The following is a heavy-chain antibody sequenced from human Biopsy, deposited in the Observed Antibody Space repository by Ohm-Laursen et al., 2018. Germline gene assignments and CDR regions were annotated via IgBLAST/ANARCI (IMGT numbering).Heavy chain of an antibody. J-gene: IGHJ5*02. CDR2: IFNSANT. Sequence: SQTLSLTCTVSGGSISSGGSYWGWLRQRPGKGLEWIGYIFNSANTYYNPSLKNLITISGDTSKNQFSLKLNSVTAADTAVYYCARGNYFDSNGYFWFDPWGQGTLVTVSS. V-gene: IGHV4-31*01. CDR1: GGSISSGGSY. D-gene: IGHD3-22*01. CDR3: ARGNYFDSNGYFWFDP.